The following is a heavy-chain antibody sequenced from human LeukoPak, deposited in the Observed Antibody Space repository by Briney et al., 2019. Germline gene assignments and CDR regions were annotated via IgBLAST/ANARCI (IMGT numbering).Heavy chain of an antibody. Sequence: GGSLRLSCAASGFTFSSYGMHWVRQAPGKGLEWVAVISFDGRNIYYADSVKGRFTISRDNSKNTLYLQMNSLRAEDTAVYYCAKDSPSRTATTEVPVDYWGQGTLVTVSS. CDR3: AKDSPSRTATTEVPVDY. D-gene: IGHD1/OR15-1a*01. CDR1: GFTFSSYG. CDR2: ISFDGRNI. V-gene: IGHV3-30*18. J-gene: IGHJ4*02.